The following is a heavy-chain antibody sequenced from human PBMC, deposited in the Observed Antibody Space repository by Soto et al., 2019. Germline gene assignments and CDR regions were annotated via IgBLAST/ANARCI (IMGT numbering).Heavy chain of an antibody. J-gene: IGHJ6*02. D-gene: IGHD2-2*01. CDR2: IIPIFGTA. V-gene: IGHV1-69*01. CDR1: GGTFNRYT. CDR3: ARSSPYIVVRKPTGNQDYYGMDV. Sequence: VQLVQSGAEVKKPGSSVKLSCKASGGTFNRYTISWVRQAPGQGLEWMGGIIPIFGTANYAQKFQGRVAIIADESTSAAYMKLSSLRSADTAVYYCARSSPYIVVRKPTGNQDYYGMDVWGQGTTVTVSS.